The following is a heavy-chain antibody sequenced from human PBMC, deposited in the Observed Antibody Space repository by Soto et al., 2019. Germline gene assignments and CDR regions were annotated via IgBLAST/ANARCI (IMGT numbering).Heavy chain of an antibody. CDR2: IFPNDEK. CDR3: ARVWFGELFPQLDY. CDR1: GFSLSNARMG. D-gene: IGHD3-10*01. J-gene: IGHJ4*02. Sequence: QVTLKESGPVLVKPTETLTLTCTVSGFSLSNARMGVSWIRQPPGKALEWLAHIFPNDEKSYSTSLKSRLTISKDTSKSQVVLTMTNMDPVDTATDYCARVWFGELFPQLDYWGQGTLVTVSS. V-gene: IGHV2-26*01.